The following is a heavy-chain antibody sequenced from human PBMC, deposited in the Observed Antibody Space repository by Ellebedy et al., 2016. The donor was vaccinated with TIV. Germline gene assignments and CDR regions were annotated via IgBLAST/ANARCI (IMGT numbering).Heavy chain of an antibody. CDR3: ARDLDRNYPGTYFDY. J-gene: IGHJ4*02. V-gene: IGHV3-21*01. CDR1: GFTFSSYT. Sequence: ESLKISCAASGFTFSSYTMNWVRQAPGKGLEWVSSISGSSTYIYYADSVKGRFAISRDNAKNTLYLQMNSLRAEDTAVYYCARDLDRNYPGTYFDYWGQGTLVTVSS. D-gene: IGHD4-11*01. CDR2: ISGSSTYI.